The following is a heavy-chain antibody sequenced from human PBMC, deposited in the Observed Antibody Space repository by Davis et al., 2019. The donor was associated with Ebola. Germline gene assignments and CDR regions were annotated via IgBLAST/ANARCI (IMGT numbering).Heavy chain of an antibody. CDR1: GFTVSTKY. V-gene: IGHV3-23*01. Sequence: PGGSLRLSCAASGFTVSTKYMSWVRQAPGKGLEWVSAISGSGGSTYYADSVKGRFTISRDNSKNTLYLQMNSLRAEDTAVYYCAKDKDGYDYYYYGMDVWGQGTTVTVSS. CDR3: AKDKDGYDYYYYGMDV. CDR2: ISGSGGST. D-gene: IGHD5-12*01. J-gene: IGHJ6*02.